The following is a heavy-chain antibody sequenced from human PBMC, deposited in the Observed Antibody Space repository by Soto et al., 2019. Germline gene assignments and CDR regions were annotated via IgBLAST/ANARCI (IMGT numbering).Heavy chain of an antibody. CDR2: INHSGGT. Sequence: QVQLQQWGAGLLKPSETLSLTCAVYGGSFSGYYWSWIRQPPGKGLEWFGEINHSGGTNYNPSLKSRVTISVDTSKNQFSLKLSSVTAADTAVYYCARTYSSSWSPFDYWGQGTLVTVSS. D-gene: IGHD6-13*01. V-gene: IGHV4-34*01. J-gene: IGHJ4*02. CDR3: ARTYSSSWSPFDY. CDR1: GGSFSGYY.